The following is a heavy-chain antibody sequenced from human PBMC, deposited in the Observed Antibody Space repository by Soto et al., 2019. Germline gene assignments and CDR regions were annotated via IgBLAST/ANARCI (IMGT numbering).Heavy chain of an antibody. Sequence: PSETLCLTYAVSGGSFSPYCWTWIRQSPGKGLEWIGEINHSGTTSYNPSLKSRVTISVDTSKNQFSLNLSSMTAADTAVYYCARGQVRRGNGSGYLNGFDIWGQGTMVT. CDR3: ARGQVRRGNGSGYLNGFDI. D-gene: IGHD3-3*01. V-gene: IGHV4-34*01. CDR2: INHSGTT. J-gene: IGHJ3*02. CDR1: GGSFSPYC.